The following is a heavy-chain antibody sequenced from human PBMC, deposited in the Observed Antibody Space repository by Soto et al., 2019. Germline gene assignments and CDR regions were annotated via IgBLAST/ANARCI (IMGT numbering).Heavy chain of an antibody. CDR1: GLTFSSYA. Sequence: PGGSLRLSCAASGLTFSSYAMHWVRQAPGKGLEWVAVISYDGSNKYYADSVKGRFTISRDNSKNTLYLQMNSLRAEDTAVYYCARTYSSSWYYYYYYYVMDVWGQGTTVTVSS. J-gene: IGHJ6*02. D-gene: IGHD6-13*01. CDR3: ARTYSSSWYYYYYYYVMDV. CDR2: ISYDGSNK. V-gene: IGHV3-30-3*01.